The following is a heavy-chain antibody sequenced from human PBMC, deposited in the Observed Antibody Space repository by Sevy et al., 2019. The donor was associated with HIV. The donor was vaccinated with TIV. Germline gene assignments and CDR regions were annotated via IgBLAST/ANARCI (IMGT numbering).Heavy chain of an antibody. CDR2: ISASGGTT. CDR3: VNPSVAVWYYFDY. D-gene: IGHD6-19*01. CDR1: GFTFINYA. J-gene: IGHJ4*02. V-gene: IGHV3-23*01. Sequence: GGSLRLSCAASGFTFINYAMTWVRQAPGKGLEWVSSISASGGTTYYAESVKGRFTISRDNSRNTLYLQMNSLSAEDTAIYYCVNPSVAVWYYFDYWGQGTLVTVSS.